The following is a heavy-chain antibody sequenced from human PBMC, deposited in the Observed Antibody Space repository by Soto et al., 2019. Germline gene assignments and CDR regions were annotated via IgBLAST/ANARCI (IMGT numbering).Heavy chain of an antibody. D-gene: IGHD5-18*01. V-gene: IGHV1-18*01. J-gene: IGHJ6*02. CDR2: ISANSGNT. CDR3: AIELLLRTDYYGMDL. Sequence: AAVKVSCKASGYTFTTYGISWVRQAPGQGLEWMGRISANSGNTNYAQKLQGRVTVTTETSTSTVYMELSSLRSDDTAVYYCAIELLLRTDYYGMDLWGQATTVTVSS. CDR1: GYTFTTYG.